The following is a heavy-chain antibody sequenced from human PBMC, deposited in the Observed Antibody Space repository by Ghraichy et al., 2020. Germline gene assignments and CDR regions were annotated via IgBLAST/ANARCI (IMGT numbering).Heavy chain of an antibody. V-gene: IGHV3-30*02. D-gene: IGHD6-13*01. CDR3: AKDGIAAAAHYYFDY. Sequence: SVKGRFTISRDNSKNTLYLQMNSLRAEDTAVYYCAKDGIAAAAHYYFDYWGQGTLVTVSS. J-gene: IGHJ4*02.